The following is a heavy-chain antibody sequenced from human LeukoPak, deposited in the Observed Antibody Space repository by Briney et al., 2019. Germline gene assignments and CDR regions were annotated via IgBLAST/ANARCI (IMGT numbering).Heavy chain of an antibody. D-gene: IGHD4-11*01. J-gene: IGHJ4*02. V-gene: IGHV1-2*02. CDR2: INLNSGGT. CDR3: AKDAVTVATPYFDF. CDR1: GFTFTGYY. Sequence: GASVKVSCKTSGFTFTGYYVHWVRQAPGQGLEWMGWINLNSGGTTYAQNFQGRVTMTRDTSISTAYVELSRLRSDDTAVYFCAKDAVTVATPYFDFWGQGTLVTVSS.